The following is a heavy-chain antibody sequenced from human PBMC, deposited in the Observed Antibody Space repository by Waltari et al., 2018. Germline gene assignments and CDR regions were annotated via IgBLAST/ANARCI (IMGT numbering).Heavy chain of an antibody. V-gene: IGHV3-53*01. CDR2: IDSGGST. CDR1: GFTVSSNY. Sequence: EVQLVESGGGLIQPGGSLRLSCAASGFTVSSNYMSWVRQAPGKGLEWVSVIDSGGSTYYADSVKGRFTISRDNSKNTLYLQMNSLRAEDTAVYYCARKSGYYSNALDYWGQGTLVTVSS. D-gene: IGHD3-3*01. CDR3: ARKSGYYSNALDY. J-gene: IGHJ4*02.